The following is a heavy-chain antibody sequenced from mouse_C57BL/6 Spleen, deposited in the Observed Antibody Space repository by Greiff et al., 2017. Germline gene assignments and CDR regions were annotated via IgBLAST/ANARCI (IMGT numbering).Heavy chain of an antibody. V-gene: IGHV5-9*01. Sequence: VQLKESGGGLVKPGGSLKLSCAASGFTFSSYTMSWVRQTPEKRLEWVATISGGGGNTYYPDSVKGRFTISRDNAKNTLYLQMSSLRSEDTALYYCARRSDYDGGYAMDYWGQGTSVTVSS. J-gene: IGHJ4*01. CDR2: ISGGGGNT. D-gene: IGHD2-4*01. CDR1: GFTFSSYT. CDR3: ARRSDYDGGYAMDY.